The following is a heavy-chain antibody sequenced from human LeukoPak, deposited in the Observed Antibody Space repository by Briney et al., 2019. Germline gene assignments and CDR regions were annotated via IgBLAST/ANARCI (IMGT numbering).Heavy chain of an antibody. J-gene: IGHJ6*02. Sequence: PSETLSLTCTVSGGSISTYYWSWVRQPPGKGREFIGYIYYTGSTDYNPSLKSRVTISLDSSKNQFSLRLTSVNVADTAVYYCARSYDSHGYFYYGMDVWGQGTTVTVSS. V-gene: IGHV4-59*01. D-gene: IGHD3-22*01. CDR1: GGSISTYY. CDR3: ARSYDSHGYFYYGMDV. CDR2: IYYTGST.